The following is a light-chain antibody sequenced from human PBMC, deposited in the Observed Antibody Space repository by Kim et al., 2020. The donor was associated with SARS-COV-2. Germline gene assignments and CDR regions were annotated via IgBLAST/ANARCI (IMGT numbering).Light chain of an antibody. CDR1: KLGDKY. V-gene: IGLV3-1*01. CDR2: QDS. Sequence: SYELTQPPSVSVSPGQTASITCSGDKLGDKYACXYQQKPGQSPVLVIYQDSKRPSGIPERFSGSNSGNTATLTISGTQAMDEADYYCQAWDSSIWVFCG. CDR3: QAWDSSIWV. J-gene: IGLJ3*02.